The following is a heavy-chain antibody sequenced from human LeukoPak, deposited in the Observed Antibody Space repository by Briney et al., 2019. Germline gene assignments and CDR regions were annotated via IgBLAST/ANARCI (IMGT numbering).Heavy chain of an antibody. J-gene: IGHJ5*02. CDR2: INPNSGGT. V-gene: IGHV1-2*02. D-gene: IGHD3-10*01. CDR1: GYSFTGYY. CDR3: ARCYYSSKRSERTVRGFIIRDNNWFDP. Sequence: ASVKVSCKASGYSFTGYYMHWVRQAPGQGLEWMGWINPNSGGTKYAQKFQGRVTMTRDTSISTAYMELSRLRSDDTAMYYCARCYYSSKRSERTVRGFIIRDNNWFDPWGQGTLVTVSS.